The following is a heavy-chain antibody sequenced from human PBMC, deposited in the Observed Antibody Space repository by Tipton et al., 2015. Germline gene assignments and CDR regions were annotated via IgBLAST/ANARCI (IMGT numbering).Heavy chain of an antibody. CDR1: GFTFGDYA. Sequence: QLVQSGGGLIQPGGSLRLSCAASGFTFGDYAMHWVRQAPGKGLEWVSGITWNSVSIGYADSVKGRFTISRDNAKNSLYLQMNSLRPEDTALYFCARATPPNFGVVLVGGMDVWGLGTTVTVSS. D-gene: IGHD3-3*01. CDR2: ITWNSVSI. V-gene: IGHV3-9*01. J-gene: IGHJ6*02. CDR3: ARATPPNFGVVLVGGMDV.